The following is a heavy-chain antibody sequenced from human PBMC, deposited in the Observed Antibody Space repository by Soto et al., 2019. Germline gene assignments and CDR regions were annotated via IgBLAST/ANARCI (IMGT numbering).Heavy chain of an antibody. CDR1: GFTFSSYW. D-gene: IGHD6-13*01. Sequence: EVQLVESGGGLVQPGGSLRLSCAASGFTFSSYWMSWVRQAPGKGLEWVANIKQDGSEKYYVDSVKGRFTISRDNAKNSLYLQMNSLRAEDTAVYYCARDRLSPHSSSNWFDPWGQGTLVTVSS. J-gene: IGHJ5*02. CDR3: ARDRLSPHSSSNWFDP. CDR2: IKQDGSEK. V-gene: IGHV3-7*01.